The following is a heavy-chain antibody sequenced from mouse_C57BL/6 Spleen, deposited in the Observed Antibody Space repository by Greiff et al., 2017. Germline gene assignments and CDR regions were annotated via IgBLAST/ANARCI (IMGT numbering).Heavy chain of an antibody. J-gene: IGHJ2*01. CDR2: IYPRCGNT. CDR1: GYTFTSYG. Sequence: LVESGAELARPGASVKLSCKASGYTFTSYGISWVKQRTGQGLEWIGEIYPRCGNTNYNEKFKGKATMTADKSSSTAYMELRSLTSEDSAVYFCARDGYYVGGYWGQGTTLTVSS. CDR3: ARDGYYVGGY. V-gene: IGHV1-81*01. D-gene: IGHD2-3*01.